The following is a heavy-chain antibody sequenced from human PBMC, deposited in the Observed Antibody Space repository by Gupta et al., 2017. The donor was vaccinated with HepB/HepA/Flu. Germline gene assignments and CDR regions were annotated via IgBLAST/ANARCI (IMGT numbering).Heavy chain of an antibody. V-gene: IGHV4-39*01. CDR1: GGSMSSRSHY. CDR2: IYYSGNT. Sequence: HLQLQESGPGLVKPSETLSLTCTVSGGSMSSRSHYWGWIRQPPGKGLEWIGTIYYSGNTYYKTSLKSRVTISVDTSNNQFSLKLSSVTATDTAVYYCARLTYYYDSSGYSLGAFDIWGQGTMVTVS. J-gene: IGHJ3*02. CDR3: ARLTYYYDSSGYSLGAFDI. D-gene: IGHD3-22*01.